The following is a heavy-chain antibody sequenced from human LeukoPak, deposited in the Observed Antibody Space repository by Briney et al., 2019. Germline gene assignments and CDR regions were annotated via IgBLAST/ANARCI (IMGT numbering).Heavy chain of an antibody. V-gene: IGHV4-59*01. J-gene: IGHJ1*01. D-gene: IGHD6-13*01. CDR1: GGSISSYY. Sequence: SETLSLTCTVSGGSISSYYWSWIRQPPGKGLEWIGYIYYSGSTNYNPSLKSRVTISVDTSKNQFSLKLSSVTAADTAVYYCASLSSSYRHFQHWGQGTLVTVSS. CDR2: IYYSGST. CDR3: ASLSSSYRHFQH.